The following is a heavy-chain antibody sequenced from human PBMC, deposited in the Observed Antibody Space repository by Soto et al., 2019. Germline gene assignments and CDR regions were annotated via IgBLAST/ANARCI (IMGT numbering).Heavy chain of an antibody. D-gene: IGHD3-10*01. CDR1: GGTFSSYA. CDR2: IIPIFGTA. Sequence: SVKVSCKASGGTFSSYAISWVRQAPGQGLEWMGGIIPIFGTANYAQKFQGRVTITADESTSTAYMELSSLRSEDTAVYYCAEDRAYYYGSGLFNAFDIWGQGTMVT. CDR3: AEDRAYYYGSGLFNAFDI. V-gene: IGHV1-69*13. J-gene: IGHJ3*02.